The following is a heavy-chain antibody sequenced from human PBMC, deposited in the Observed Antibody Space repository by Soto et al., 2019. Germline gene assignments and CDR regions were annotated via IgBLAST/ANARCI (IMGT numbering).Heavy chain of an antibody. D-gene: IGHD3-16*01. J-gene: IGHJ4*02. V-gene: IGHV4-59*01. Sequence: QVQLQESGPGLVKPSETLSLTCTVSGGSISSYYWSWIRQPPGKGLEWIGYIYYSGSTNYNPSLKSRDTISVDTSKNQFSLKLSSVTAADTAVYYCARSRGGYFDYWGQGTLVTVSS. CDR3: ARSRGGYFDY. CDR1: GGSISSYY. CDR2: IYYSGST.